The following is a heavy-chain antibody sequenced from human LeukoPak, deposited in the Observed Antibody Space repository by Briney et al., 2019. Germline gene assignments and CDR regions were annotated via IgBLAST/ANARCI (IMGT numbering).Heavy chain of an antibody. J-gene: IGHJ4*02. Sequence: PSETLSLTCAVYGGSFSGYYWNWIRQPPGKGLEWIGEINHRGSTNDNPSLKSRVTISVDTSKNQSSLKLSSVTAADTAVYYCARGRPTYDYVWGSYRPPDYWGQGTLVTVSS. V-gene: IGHV4-34*01. D-gene: IGHD3-16*02. CDR3: ARGRPTYDYVWGSYRPPDY. CDR2: INHRGST. CDR1: GGSFSGYY.